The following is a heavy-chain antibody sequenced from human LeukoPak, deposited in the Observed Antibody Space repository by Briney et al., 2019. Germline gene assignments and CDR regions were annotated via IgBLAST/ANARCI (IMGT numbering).Heavy chain of an antibody. CDR1: GYTFTGYY. CDR2: INPNSGGT. Sequence: ASVKVSCKASGYTFTGYYMHWVRQAPGQGLEWMGRINPNSGGTNYAQKFQGRVTMTRDTSISTAYMELSRLRSDDTAVYYCAREVNYYDSSGYYCDYWGQGTLVTVSS. J-gene: IGHJ4*02. CDR3: AREVNYYDSSGYYCDY. D-gene: IGHD3-22*01. V-gene: IGHV1-2*02.